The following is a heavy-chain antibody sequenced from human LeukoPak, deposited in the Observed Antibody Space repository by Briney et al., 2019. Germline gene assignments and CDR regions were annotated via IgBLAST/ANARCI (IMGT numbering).Heavy chain of an antibody. D-gene: IGHD4-23*01. CDR3: ARENNDYGGKKAFDY. CDR1: GGSSRSGDYF. J-gene: IGHJ4*02. CDR2: IHYSGNT. Sequence: SQTLSLTCAVFGGSSRSGDYFWSWIRQPPGEGLEWIGHIHYSGNTYYNPSLKSRVSISVDTSMNQFSLKLSSVTAADTAVYYCARENNDYGGKKAFDYWGQGTLVTVSS. V-gene: IGHV4-30-4*01.